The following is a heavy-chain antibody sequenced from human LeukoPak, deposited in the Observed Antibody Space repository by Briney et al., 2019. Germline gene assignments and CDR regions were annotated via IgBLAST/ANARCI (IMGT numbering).Heavy chain of an antibody. CDR1: GYTLTSYG. D-gene: IGHD6-19*01. V-gene: IGHV1-18*04. Sequence: GASVKVSCKASGYTLTSYGISWVGQAPGEGLEGMGWIRAYNGNTNYAQKLHGRVTMTTDTSTSTAYMELRSLRSDDTAVYYCARGGVCAYSSGWYCFDYWGQGTLVTVSS. J-gene: IGHJ4*02. CDR2: IRAYNGNT. CDR3: ARGGVCAYSSGWYCFDY.